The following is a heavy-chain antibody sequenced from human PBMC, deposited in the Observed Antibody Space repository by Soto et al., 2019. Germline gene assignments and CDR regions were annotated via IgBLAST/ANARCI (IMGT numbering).Heavy chain of an antibody. CDR2: ISDSGTGT. CDR3: LIHCSSTTCRGFDP. CDR1: GFTFSKYA. V-gene: IGHV3-23*01. Sequence: PGGSLSLSCAASGFTFSKYAMNWVRQAPGKGLERVSSISDSGTGTYFADSVKGRFTISRDISKNTLFLQMNSLRVDDTAVYYYLIHCSSTTCRGFDPWGQGSLVTVSS. J-gene: IGHJ5*02. D-gene: IGHD2-2*01.